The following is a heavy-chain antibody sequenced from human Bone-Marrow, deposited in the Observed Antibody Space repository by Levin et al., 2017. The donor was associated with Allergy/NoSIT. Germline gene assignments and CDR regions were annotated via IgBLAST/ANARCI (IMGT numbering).Heavy chain of an antibody. CDR1: GGTFSSYA. CDR3: ARVTSRAIPMVVVIPTGRTHHGKSYYYYGMDV. V-gene: IGHV1-69*01. CDR2: IIPIFGTA. D-gene: IGHD3-22*01. Sequence: LGESLKISCKASGGTFSSYAISWVRQAPGQGLEWMGGIIPIFGTANYAQKFQGRVTITADESTSTAYMELSSLRSEDTAVYYCARVTSRAIPMVVVIPTGRTHHGKSYYYYGMDVWGQGTTVTVSS. J-gene: IGHJ6*02.